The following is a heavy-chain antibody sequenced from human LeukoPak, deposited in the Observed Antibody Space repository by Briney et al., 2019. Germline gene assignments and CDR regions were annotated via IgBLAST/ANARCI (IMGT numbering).Heavy chain of an antibody. D-gene: IGHD1-14*01. CDR3: AKDHPSGYYFDY. J-gene: IGHJ4*02. CDR2: ISGGGGST. Sequence: GGSLRLSCAASGSTFSTYAMSWARQAPGKGLEWVSAISGGGGSTFNADSVKGRFTISRDNSKNTLFLQMNSLRAEDTAIYYCAKDHPSGYYFDYWGQGTLVTVSS. CDR1: GSTFSTYA. V-gene: IGHV3-23*01.